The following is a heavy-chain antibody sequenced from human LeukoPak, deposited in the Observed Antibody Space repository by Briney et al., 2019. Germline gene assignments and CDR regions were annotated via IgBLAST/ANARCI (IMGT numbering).Heavy chain of an antibody. CDR1: GFPFSVSW. CDR2: IRSDGTIT. CDR3: VKDHYYSMDV. Sequence: GGSLRLSCVASGFPFSVSWMHWVRQAPGKGLVWVSLIRSDGTITNYADSVKGRFITSRDNTKNTVYLQMNSLRAEDTGTYYCVKDHYYSMDVWGQGTTVTVTS. J-gene: IGHJ6*02. V-gene: IGHV3-74*01.